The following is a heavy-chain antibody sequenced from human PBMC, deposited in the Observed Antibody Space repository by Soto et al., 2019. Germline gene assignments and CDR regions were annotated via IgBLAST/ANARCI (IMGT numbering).Heavy chain of an antibody. CDR2: INSVSGGA. Sequence: QVQLVQSGAAVKQPGASVRVSCKASGDTHTIYFIHWLRQAPGQGLEWMGWINSVSGGANYAPRFQGRVAMTRDRASATAFMELRRLRSDDTAVYYCARGGSYYAHWGQGTLVTVSS. J-gene: IGHJ4*02. V-gene: IGHV1-2*02. CDR3: ARGGSYYAH. D-gene: IGHD1-26*01. CDR1: GDTHTIYF.